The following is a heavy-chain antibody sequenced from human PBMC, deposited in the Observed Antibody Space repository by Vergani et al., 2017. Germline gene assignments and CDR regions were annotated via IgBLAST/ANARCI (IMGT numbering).Heavy chain of an antibody. CDR2: INHSGST. J-gene: IGHJ5*02. Sequence: QLQLQESGPGLVKPSETLSLTCAVYGGSFSGYYWSWIRQPPGKGLEWIGEINHSGSTNYNPSLKSRVTISVDTSKNQFSLKLSSVTAADTAVYYCSLHGRRGFGRWFDPWGQGTLVTVSS. D-gene: IGHD3-10*01. V-gene: IGHV4-34*01. CDR1: GGSFSGYY. CDR3: SLHGRRGFGRWFDP.